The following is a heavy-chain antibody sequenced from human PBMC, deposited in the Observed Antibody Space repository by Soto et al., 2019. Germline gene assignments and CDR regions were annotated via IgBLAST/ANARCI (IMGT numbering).Heavy chain of an antibody. V-gene: IGHV3-23*01. D-gene: IGHD3-3*01. Sequence: GGSLSLSCAASGFTFSSYAMSWVRQAPGKGLEWVSAISGSGGSTYYADSVKGRFTISRDNSKNTLYLQMNSLRAGDTAVYYCAKAGAAAYDLWIGHHDCYFDYCGQGPLVTGFS. CDR3: AKAGAAAYDLWIGHHDCYFDY. CDR1: GFTFSSYA. J-gene: IGHJ4*02. CDR2: ISGSGGST.